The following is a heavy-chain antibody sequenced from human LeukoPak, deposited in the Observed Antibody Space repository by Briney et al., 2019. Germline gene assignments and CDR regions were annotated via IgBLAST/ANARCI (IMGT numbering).Heavy chain of an antibody. D-gene: IGHD4-11*01. J-gene: IGHJ4*01. Sequence: PGKSLRLSCAASGFIFSHYVMHWVRQAPGKGLEWVAVIWSDATNRFYGASVKGRFTIPRDNSQNTVFLQMNSLRAEDTAIYYCARDAQRGFDYSNSLEYWGHGTLVTVSS. CDR1: GFIFSHYV. V-gene: IGHV3-33*01. CDR3: ARDAQRGFDYSNSLEY. CDR2: IWSDATNR.